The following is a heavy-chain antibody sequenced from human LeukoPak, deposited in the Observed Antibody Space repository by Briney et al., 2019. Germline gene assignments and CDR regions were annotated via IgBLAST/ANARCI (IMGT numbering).Heavy chain of an antibody. CDR3: ARVPRRFGELNFDY. J-gene: IGHJ4*02. D-gene: IGHD3-10*01. CDR2: INPNSGGT. V-gene: IGHV1-2*02. Sequence: ASVEVSCRASGYTFTGYYMHWVRQAPGQGLEWMGWINPNSGGTNYAQKFQGRVTMTRDTSISTAYMELSRLRSDDTAVYYCARVPRRFGELNFDYWGQGTLVTVSS. CDR1: GYTFTGYY.